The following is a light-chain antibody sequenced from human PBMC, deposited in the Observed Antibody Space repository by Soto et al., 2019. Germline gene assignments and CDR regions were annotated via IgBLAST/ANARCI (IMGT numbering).Light chain of an antibody. CDR1: QSVSSN. CDR3: QQYDVWPALT. CDR2: GAS. J-gene: IGKJ4*01. V-gene: IGKV3-15*01. Sequence: EKALTQSPVTLSLSPGERATLSCRASQSVSSNLAWYQQRPGQAPRLLIYGASTRASGVPDRFSGSGSGTEFILTISSLPSEDSAVYYCQQYDVWPALTFGGGTKVDIK.